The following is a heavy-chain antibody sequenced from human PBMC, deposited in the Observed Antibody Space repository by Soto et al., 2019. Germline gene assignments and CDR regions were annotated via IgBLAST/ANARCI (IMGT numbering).Heavy chain of an antibody. V-gene: IGHV1-69*02. D-gene: IGHD1-1*01. Sequence: SVKVSCKASGGTFSSYTISWVRQAPGQGLEWMGRIIPILGIANYAQKFQGRVTITADKSTSTAYMELSSLTSEDTAVYYCARGQAERPRSTLDYWGQGTLVTVSS. CDR1: GGTFSSYT. CDR3: ARGQAERPRSTLDY. J-gene: IGHJ4*02. CDR2: IIPILGIA.